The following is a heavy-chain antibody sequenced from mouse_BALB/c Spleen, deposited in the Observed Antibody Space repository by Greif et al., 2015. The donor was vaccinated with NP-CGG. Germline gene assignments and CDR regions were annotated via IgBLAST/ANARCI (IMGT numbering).Heavy chain of an antibody. CDR1: GFTFTDYY. V-gene: IGHV7-3*02. D-gene: IGHD4-1*01. J-gene: IGHJ4*01. CDR3: ARDRGGTRFYYYAMDY. CDR2: IRNKANGYTT. Sequence: EVKVVESGGGLVQPGGSLRLSCATSGFTFTDYYMSWVRQPPGKALEWLGFIRNKANGYTTEYSASVKGRFTISRDNSQSILYLQMNTLRAEDSATYYCARDRGGTRFYYYAMDYWGQGTSVTVSS.